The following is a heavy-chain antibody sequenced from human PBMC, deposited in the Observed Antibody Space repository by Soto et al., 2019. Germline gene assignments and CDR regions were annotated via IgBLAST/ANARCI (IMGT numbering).Heavy chain of an antibody. CDR3: ARDPAITPGYSSGRWHYGMDV. Sequence: QVQLVESGGGVVQPGRSLRLSCAASGFTFSSYGMHWVRQAPGKGLEWVAVIWYDGSNKYYADSVKGRFTISRDNSKNTLYLQMNSLRAEDTAVYYCARDPAITPGYSSGRWHYGMDVWGQGTTVTVSS. V-gene: IGHV3-33*01. CDR1: GFTFSSYG. CDR2: IWYDGSNK. J-gene: IGHJ6*02. D-gene: IGHD6-19*01.